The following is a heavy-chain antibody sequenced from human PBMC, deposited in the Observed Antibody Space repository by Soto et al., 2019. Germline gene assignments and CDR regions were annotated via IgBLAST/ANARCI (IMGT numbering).Heavy chain of an antibody. CDR1: GGAISSSNW. J-gene: IGHJ5*02. Sequence: QVQLQESGPGLVKPSGTLSLTCVVSGGAISSSNWWSWVRQPPGKGLEWIGEIYHTGSTKYNPSLXXRXTXXVDESKNQFCLRLSSVTAADPAVYYCARGSNWFDPWGQGTLVTVSS. V-gene: IGHV4-4*02. CDR2: IYHTGST. CDR3: ARGSNWFDP.